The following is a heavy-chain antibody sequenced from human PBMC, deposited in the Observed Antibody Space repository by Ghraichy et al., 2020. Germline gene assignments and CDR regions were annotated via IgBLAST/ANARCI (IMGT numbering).Heavy chain of an antibody. D-gene: IGHD3-3*01. CDR1: GGSISSYY. J-gene: IGHJ6*02. CDR2: IYTSGST. V-gene: IGHV4-4*07. CDR3: ARERWSGYYVYGMDV. Sequence: SETLSLTCTVSGGSISSYYWSWIRQPAGKGLEWIGRIYTSGSTNYNPSLKSRVTMSVDTSKNQFSLKLSPVTAADTAVYYCARERWSGYYVYGMDVWGQGTTVTVSS.